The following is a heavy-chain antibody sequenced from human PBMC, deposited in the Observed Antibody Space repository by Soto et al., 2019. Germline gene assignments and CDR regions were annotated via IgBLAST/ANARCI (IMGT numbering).Heavy chain of an antibody. CDR1: GGSFSGYY. V-gene: IGHV4-34*01. J-gene: IGHJ4*02. Sequence: QVHLQQWGAGLLKPSETLSLTCAVYGGSFSGYYWSWIRQPPGKGLEWIGEINHSGRTNYNPSLKSRVTISVDTSKNQFSLRLSSVTAADTAVYYCAGSTGVLLWFGELSPLDYWGQGTLVTVYS. D-gene: IGHD3-10*01. CDR3: AGSTGVLLWFGELSPLDY. CDR2: INHSGRT.